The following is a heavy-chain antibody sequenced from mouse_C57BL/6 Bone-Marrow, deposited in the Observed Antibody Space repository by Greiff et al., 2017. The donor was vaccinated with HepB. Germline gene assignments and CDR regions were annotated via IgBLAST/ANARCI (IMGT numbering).Heavy chain of an antibody. J-gene: IGHJ4*01. CDR3: ARDGSTQYYYAMDY. V-gene: IGHV3-6*01. Sequence: EVKLVESGPGLVKPSQSLSLTCSVTGYSITSGYYWNWIRQFPGNKLEWMGYISYDGSNNYNPSLKNRISITRDTSKNQFFLKLNSVTTEDTATYYCARDGSTQYYYAMDYWGQGTSVTVSS. CDR1: GYSITSGYY. D-gene: IGHD1-1*01. CDR2: ISYDGSN.